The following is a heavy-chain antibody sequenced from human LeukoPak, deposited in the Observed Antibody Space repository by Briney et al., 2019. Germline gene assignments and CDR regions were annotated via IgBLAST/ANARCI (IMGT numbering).Heavy chain of an antibody. CDR2: ISWNSGSI. CDR1: GFTYDDYA. D-gene: IGHD6-13*01. J-gene: IGHJ5*02. Sequence: GRSLRLSCAASGFTYDDYAMQWVRQAPGKGLEWVSGISWNSGSIDYADSVKGRFTISRDNSKNTLYLQMNSLRAEDTAVYYCAKDLSSSWQATFDPWGQGTLVTVSS. V-gene: IGHV3-9*01. CDR3: AKDLSSSWQATFDP.